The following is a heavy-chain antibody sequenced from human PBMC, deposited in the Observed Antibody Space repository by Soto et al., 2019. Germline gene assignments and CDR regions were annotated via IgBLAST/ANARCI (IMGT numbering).Heavy chain of an antibody. CDR1: GGTFSRYT. J-gene: IGHJ3*02. V-gene: IGHV1-69*02. Sequence: SVKGSCKASGGTFSRYTISWVRQAPGQGLERMGRIIPILGIANYAQKFQGRVTITADKSTSIAYMELSSLRSEDTAVYYCDIVVVPAAPDDAFDIWGQGTMVTVSS. CDR2: IIPILGIA. CDR3: DIVVVPAAPDDAFDI. D-gene: IGHD2-2*01.